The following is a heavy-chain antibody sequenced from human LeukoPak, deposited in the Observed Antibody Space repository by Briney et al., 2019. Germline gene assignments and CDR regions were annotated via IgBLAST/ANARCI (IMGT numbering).Heavy chain of an antibody. CDR2: INPNSGGT. J-gene: IGHJ6*03. CDR3: ATREQPGSYYYYYMDV. V-gene: IGHV1-2*06. CDR1: GYTFTGYY. D-gene: IGHD3-10*01. Sequence: ASVKVSCKASGYTFTGYYMHWVRQAPGQGLEWMGRINPNSGGTNYAQKFQGRVTMTRDTSISTAYMELSRLRSDDTAVYYCATREQPGSYYYYYMDVWGKGTTVTVSS.